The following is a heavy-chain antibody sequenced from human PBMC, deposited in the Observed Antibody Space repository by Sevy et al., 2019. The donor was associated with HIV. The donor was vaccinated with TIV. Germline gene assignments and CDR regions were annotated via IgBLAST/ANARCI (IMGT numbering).Heavy chain of an antibody. V-gene: IGHV3-9*01. Sequence: GGSLRLSCAASGFTFDDYAMHWVRQAPGKGLEWVSGISWHSANIGYADSVKGRFTISRDNAKNSLYRQMNSLRAEDTALYYCAKAENRPYSSGWYDYWGQGTLVTVSS. CDR3: AKAENRPYSSGWYDY. CDR1: GFTFDDYA. CDR2: ISWHSANI. J-gene: IGHJ4*02. D-gene: IGHD6-19*01.